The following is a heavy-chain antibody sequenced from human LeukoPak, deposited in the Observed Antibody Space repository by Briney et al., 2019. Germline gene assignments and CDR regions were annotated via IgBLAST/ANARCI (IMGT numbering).Heavy chain of an antibody. CDR1: GFTFSTLA. V-gene: IGHV3-23*01. J-gene: IGHJ4*02. CDR2: IFPSGGEI. D-gene: IGHD2-8*02. CDR3: ATYRQVLLPLES. Sequence: GGSLRLSCAASGFTFSTLAMIWVRQPPGKGLEWVSSIFPSGGEIHYADSVRGRFTISRDNSKSTLSLQMNSLRAEDTAIYYCATYRQVLLPLESWGQGTLVTVSS.